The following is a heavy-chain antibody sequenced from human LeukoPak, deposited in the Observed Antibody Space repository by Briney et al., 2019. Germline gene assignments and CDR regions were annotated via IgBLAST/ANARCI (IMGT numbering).Heavy chain of an antibody. Sequence: PGGSLRLSCAASGFTFSSYGMTWVRQAPGKGLEWVSYISSSSSTIYYADSVKGRFTISRDNAKNSLYLQMNSLRAEDTAVYYCARERSGSLDYWGQGTLVTVSS. CDR1: GFTFSSYG. V-gene: IGHV3-48*04. CDR2: ISSSSSTI. J-gene: IGHJ4*02. CDR3: ARERSGSLDY. D-gene: IGHD1-26*01.